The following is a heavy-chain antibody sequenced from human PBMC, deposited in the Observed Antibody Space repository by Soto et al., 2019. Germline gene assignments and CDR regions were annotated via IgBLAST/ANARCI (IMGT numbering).Heavy chain of an antibody. D-gene: IGHD2-15*01. CDR3: ARVVVLVSATRYWYFDL. CDR1: GFTFSDYY. CDR2: MSRSDDSI. J-gene: IGHJ2*01. V-gene: IGHV3-11*01. Sequence: PGGSLRLSCVASGFTFSDYYMTWVRQAPGKGLEWVSYMSRSDDSIFYADSVKGRFTISRDNAKNSLYLQMNSLRAEDTAVYYCARVVVLVSATRYWYFDLWGRGTLVTVSS.